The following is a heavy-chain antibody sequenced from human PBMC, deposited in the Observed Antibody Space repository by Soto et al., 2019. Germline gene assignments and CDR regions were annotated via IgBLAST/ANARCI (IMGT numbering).Heavy chain of an antibody. V-gene: IGHV3-30-3*01. CDR1: GFTFSSYA. J-gene: IGHJ6*02. Sequence: GGSLRLSCAASGFTFSSYAMHWVRQAPGKGLEWVAVISYGGSNKYYADSVKGRFTISRDNSKNTLYLQMNSLRAEDTAVYYCARDLRWNPGDVWGQGTTVTVSS. CDR2: ISYGGSNK. D-gene: IGHD1-1*01. CDR3: ARDLRWNPGDV.